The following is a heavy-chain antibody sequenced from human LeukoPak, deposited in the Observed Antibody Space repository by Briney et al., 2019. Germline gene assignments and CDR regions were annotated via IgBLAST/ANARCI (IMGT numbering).Heavy chain of an antibody. CDR1: GGSISSYY. Sequence: SETLSLTCTVSGGSISSYYWSWIRQPPGKGLEWIGYIYYSGSTNYNPSLKSRVTISVDTSKNQFSLKLSSVTAADTAVYYCARVEYNWNYVEAPNWFDPWGQGTLVTVSS. J-gene: IGHJ5*02. CDR3: ARVEYNWNYVEAPNWFDP. CDR2: IYYSGST. D-gene: IGHD1-7*01. V-gene: IGHV4-59*01.